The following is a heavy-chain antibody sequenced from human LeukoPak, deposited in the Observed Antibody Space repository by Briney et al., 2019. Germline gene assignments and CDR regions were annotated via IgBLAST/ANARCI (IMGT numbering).Heavy chain of an antibody. J-gene: IGHJ5*02. CDR3: ARGIIVGATWGENYNWFDP. CDR1: GDSISSYY. D-gene: IGHD1-26*01. Sequence: SETLSLTCTVSGDSISSYYWSWIRQPPGKGLEWIGYMYYSGSTNYNPSLKSRVTISVDTSKNQFSLKLSSVTAADTAVYYCARGIIVGATWGENYNWFDPWGQGTLVTVSS. CDR2: MYYSGST. V-gene: IGHV4-59*01.